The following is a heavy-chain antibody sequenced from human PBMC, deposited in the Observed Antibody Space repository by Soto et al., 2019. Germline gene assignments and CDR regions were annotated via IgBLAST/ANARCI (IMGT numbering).Heavy chain of an antibody. D-gene: IGHD6-19*01. J-gene: IGHJ4*02. CDR2: IYSGGSS. Sequence: EVQLVESGGGLIQPGGSLRLSCVVSGFSVSSNYMSWIRQAPGQGLEWVSVIYSGGSSDYADSVRGRFTISRDSSTNRIYLQMNSLRVEDTAVYYCARQGVAGLWGQGTLVTAS. V-gene: IGHV3-53*01. CDR3: ARQGVAGL. CDR1: GFSVSSNY.